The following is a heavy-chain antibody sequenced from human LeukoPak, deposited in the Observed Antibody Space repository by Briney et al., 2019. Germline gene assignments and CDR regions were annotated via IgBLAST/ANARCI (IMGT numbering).Heavy chain of an antibody. Sequence: GGSLRLSCAASGFTFSNYWMSWVRQAPGRGLEWVANIKQDGSERYYVDSVKGRFTVSRDNAKNSLYLQMNSLRAEDTAVYSCAGDGVSGYTTSWYDYWGQGTLVTVSS. V-gene: IGHV3-7*01. J-gene: IGHJ4*02. CDR2: IKQDGSER. CDR3: AGDGVSGYTTSWYDY. D-gene: IGHD6-13*01. CDR1: GFTFSNYW.